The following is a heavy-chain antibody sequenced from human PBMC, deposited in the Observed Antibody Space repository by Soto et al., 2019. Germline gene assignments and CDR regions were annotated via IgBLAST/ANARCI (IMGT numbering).Heavy chain of an antibody. D-gene: IGHD6-6*01. J-gene: IGHJ4*02. CDR2: IYPGDSDT. Sequence: EVQLVQSGTEVKKPGEPLKISFKVVGKGFTTSWLGWVRQMPGKGLGWMGIIYPGDSDTRYSPSFQGQVTISADKSISTAYLQWSSLKASDTAMYYCARQPVLDEYFDYWGQGTLVTVSS. CDR3: ARQPVLDEYFDY. CDR1: GKGFTTSW. V-gene: IGHV5-51*01.